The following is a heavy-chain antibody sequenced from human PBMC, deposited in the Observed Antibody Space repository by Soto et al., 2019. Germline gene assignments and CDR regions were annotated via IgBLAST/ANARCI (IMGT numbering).Heavy chain of an antibody. Sequence: QVQLQESGPGLVKPSQTLSLTCTVSGGSISSGGYYWSWIRQHPGKGLEWIGYIYYSGSTYYNPSLKSRVTISVDTSKNQFSRKLSSVTAADTAVYYCARVRYCSGGSCYPRFDPWGQGTLVTVSS. J-gene: IGHJ5*02. CDR1: GGSISSGGYY. CDR3: ARVRYCSGGSCYPRFDP. CDR2: IYYSGST. V-gene: IGHV4-31*03. D-gene: IGHD2-15*01.